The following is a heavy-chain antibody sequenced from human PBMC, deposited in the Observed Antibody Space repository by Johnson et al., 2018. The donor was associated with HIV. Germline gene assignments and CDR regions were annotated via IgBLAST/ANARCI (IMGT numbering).Heavy chain of an antibody. Sequence: QVQLVESGGGLVHPGGSLRLSCAASGFTFSSYAMHWVRQAPGKGLEWVAVISYDGSNKYYADSVKGRFTISRDNSKNTLYLQMNSLRAEDTAVYYCARDSDGQQWRSAFDIWGQGTMVTVSS. CDR1: GFTFSSYA. J-gene: IGHJ3*02. CDR2: ISYDGSNK. CDR3: ARDSDGQQWRSAFDI. V-gene: IGHV3-30*14. D-gene: IGHD6-19*01.